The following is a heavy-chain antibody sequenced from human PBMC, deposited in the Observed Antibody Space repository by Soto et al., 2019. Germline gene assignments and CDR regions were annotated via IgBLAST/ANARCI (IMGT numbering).Heavy chain of an antibody. CDR2: ISNSGSTI. CDR3: ARLPYTWGWFVS. D-gene: IGHD3-16*01. V-gene: IGHV3-11*01. Sequence: QVQLVESGGGLVKPGGSLRLSCAASGFIFSDHYMSWIRQAPGKGLEWVSYISNSGSTIYYAYSVKSRYTVSRDYAKKSLDLQLKSIEDEDKAMFYCARLPYTWGWFVSWGPGTLVTISS. CDR1: GFIFSDHY. J-gene: IGHJ5*01.